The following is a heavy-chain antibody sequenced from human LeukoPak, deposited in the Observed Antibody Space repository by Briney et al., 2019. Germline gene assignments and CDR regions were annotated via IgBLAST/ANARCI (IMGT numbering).Heavy chain of an antibody. CDR2: INHSGST. CDR3: ARGPGMPRGWFDP. J-gene: IGHJ5*02. D-gene: IGHD2-2*01. V-gene: IGHV4-34*01. CDR1: GGSFSGYY. Sequence: PSETLSLTCAVYGGSFSGYYWSWIRQPPGKGLEWIGEINHSGSTNCNPSLKSRVTISVDTSKNQFSLKLSSVTAADTAVYYCARGPGMPRGWFDPWGQGTLVTVSS.